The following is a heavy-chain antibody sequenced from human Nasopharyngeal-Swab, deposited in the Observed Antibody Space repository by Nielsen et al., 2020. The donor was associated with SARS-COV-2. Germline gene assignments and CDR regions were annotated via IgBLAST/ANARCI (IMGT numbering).Heavy chain of an antibody. CDR3: ARARNDYGDYAAPGFDY. V-gene: IGHV3-21*01. Sequence: GGSLRLSCAASGFTFSSYAMSWVRQAPGKGLEWVSSISSSSSYIYYADSVKGRFTISRDNAKNSLYLQMNSLRAEDTAVYYCARARNDYGDYAAPGFDYWGQGTLVTVSS. D-gene: IGHD4-17*01. CDR1: GFTFSSYA. CDR2: ISSSSSYI. J-gene: IGHJ4*02.